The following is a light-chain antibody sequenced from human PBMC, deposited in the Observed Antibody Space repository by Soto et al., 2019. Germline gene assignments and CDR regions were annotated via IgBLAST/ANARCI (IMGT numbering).Light chain of an antibody. V-gene: IGLV1-40*01. CDR3: QSYDSSLSGSVV. Sequence: QLVLTQPPSVSGAPGQRVIISCTGSSSNIGAGYDVHWYQQLPGTAPKLLIYGNNNRPSGVPDRFSGSKSGTSASLAITGLQAEDEADYYCQSYDSSLSGSVVFGGGTKLTVL. CDR1: SSNIGAGYD. J-gene: IGLJ2*01. CDR2: GNN.